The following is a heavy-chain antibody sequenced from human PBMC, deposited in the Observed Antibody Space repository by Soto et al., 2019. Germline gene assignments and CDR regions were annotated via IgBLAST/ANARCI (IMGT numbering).Heavy chain of an antibody. V-gene: IGHV1-69*01. Sequence: QVLLVQSGAEMKQPGSSVSVSCRASGDSFTNYAFTWVRHAPGQGPEWLGGIILALGTPHYSQRFQGRLTITADESSSTVYMELGSLRLDDTAVYYCGRYCTNTKCPGGYYLDLWGQGTLLTVSS. CDR2: IILALGTP. CDR3: GRYCTNTKCPGGYYLDL. D-gene: IGHD2-8*01. CDR1: GDSFTNYA. J-gene: IGHJ5*02.